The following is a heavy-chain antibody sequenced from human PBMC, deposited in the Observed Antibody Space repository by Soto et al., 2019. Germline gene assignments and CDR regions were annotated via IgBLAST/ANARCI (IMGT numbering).Heavy chain of an antibody. J-gene: IGHJ5*02. Sequence: SETLSLTCTVSGGSISSYYWSWIRQPPGKGLEWIGYIYYSGSTNYNPSLKSRVTISVDTSKNHFSLKLSSVTAADTAVYYCARDGMVRGVIGHWFDPWGQGTLVTVSS. CDR1: GGSISSYY. CDR3: ARDGMVRGVIGHWFDP. D-gene: IGHD3-10*01. CDR2: IYYSGST. V-gene: IGHV4-59*01.